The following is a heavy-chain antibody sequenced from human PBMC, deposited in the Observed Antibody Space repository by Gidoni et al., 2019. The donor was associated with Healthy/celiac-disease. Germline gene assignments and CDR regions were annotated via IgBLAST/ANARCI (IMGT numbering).Heavy chain of an antibody. D-gene: IGHD1-26*01. J-gene: IGHJ4*02. CDR1: GGSISSSSYY. Sequence: QLQLQESGPGLVKPSETLSLTCTVSGGSISSSSYYWGWIRQPPGKGLEWIGSIYYSGSTYYNPSLKSRVTISVDTSKNQFSLKLSSVTAADTAVYYCASRWELLRGFDYWGQGTLVTVSS. CDR2: IYYSGST. CDR3: ASRWELLRGFDY. V-gene: IGHV4-39*01.